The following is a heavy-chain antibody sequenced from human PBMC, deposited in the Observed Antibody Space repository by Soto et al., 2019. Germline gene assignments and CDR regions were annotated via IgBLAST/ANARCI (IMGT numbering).Heavy chain of an antibody. CDR1: GGSFSDFY. CDR3: ARGPRVVWVVPTAQRDVFDI. V-gene: IGHV4-34*01. Sequence: SETLSLTCAVYGGSFSDFYWNCIPHPPGKGLEWIGEINHSGSTSYNPSLKSRVTISVDTSKNQISLKLTSVTAADTAVYYCARGPRVVWVVPTAQRDVFDIWGQGTMVTVSS. CDR2: INHSGST. D-gene: IGHD2-2*01. J-gene: IGHJ3*02.